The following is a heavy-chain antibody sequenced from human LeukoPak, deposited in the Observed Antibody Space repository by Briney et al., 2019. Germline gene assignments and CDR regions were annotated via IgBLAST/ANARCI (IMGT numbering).Heavy chain of an antibody. V-gene: IGHV3-74*01. CDR2: INSDGSTT. J-gene: IGHJ4*02. D-gene: IGHD6-13*01. Sequence: GGSLRLSCAASGFTFSRYWMDWVRQAPGKGLVWVSRINSDGSTTSYADSVKGRFTISRDNAKNTLYLQMNSLRAEDTAVYYCAKDRAGNSWNFDYWGQGILVAVSS. CDR3: AKDRAGNSWNFDY. CDR1: GFTFSRYW.